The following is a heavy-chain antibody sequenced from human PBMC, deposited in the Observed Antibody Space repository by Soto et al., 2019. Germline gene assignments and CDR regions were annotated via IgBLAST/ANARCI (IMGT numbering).Heavy chain of an antibody. CDR2: ISSGGLST. CDR3: SKAPGDYYYMDV. V-gene: IGHV3-23*01. J-gene: IGHJ6*03. CDR1: GFTFSDYS. Sequence: EVQLLESGGGLVQPGGSLRLSCAASGFTFSDYSMHWVRQAPGRGLEWVSTISSGGLSTYYADSVQGRFTISRDNSNDKVYLQMNNLRAEDTAVYYCSKAPGDYYYMDVWGKGTTVTVSS.